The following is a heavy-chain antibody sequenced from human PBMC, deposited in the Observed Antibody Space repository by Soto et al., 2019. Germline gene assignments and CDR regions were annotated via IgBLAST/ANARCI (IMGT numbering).Heavy chain of an antibody. V-gene: IGHV1-69*02. D-gene: IGHD3-16*01. CDR1: GDTFSFYT. CDR3: ARGGWEFDP. CDR2: VNPILSMS. J-gene: IGHJ5*02. Sequence: SVKVSCKASGDTFSFYTINWVRQAPGLGLEWMGRVNPILSMSNYAQKFQGRVTMTTDTSTSTAYMELRSLRSDDTAVYYCARGGWEFDPWGQGTLVTVSS.